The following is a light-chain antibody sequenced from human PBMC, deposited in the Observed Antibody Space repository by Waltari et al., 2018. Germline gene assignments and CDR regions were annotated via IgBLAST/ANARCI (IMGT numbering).Light chain of an antibody. V-gene: IGKV2-30*01. Sequence: DVVMTQSPLSLPVTLGQPASISCRSSQSLLYSDGNTYLRWFHQRPGQSPRRLIYKVSNRDSGVPDRFSGSGSGTDFTLKISRVEAEDVGVYYCMQGSHRPRTFGQGTKVEIK. CDR3: MQGSHRPRT. J-gene: IGKJ1*01. CDR1: QSLLYSDGNTY. CDR2: KVS.